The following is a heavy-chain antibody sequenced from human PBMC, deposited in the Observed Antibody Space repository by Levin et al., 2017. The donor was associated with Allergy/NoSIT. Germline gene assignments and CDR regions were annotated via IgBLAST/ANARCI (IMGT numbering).Heavy chain of an antibody. CDR1: GFTFSSHS. D-gene: IGHD3-16*01. CDR3: AREWGESFDY. CDR2: IGGTSTSI. Sequence: PGGSLRLSCAASGFTFSSHSVNWVRQAPGKGLEWVSSIGGTSTSIYYADSVKGRFTISRDNAKNSLYLQMNSLRAEDTAVYYCAREWGESFDYWGQGTLVTVSS. J-gene: IGHJ4*02. V-gene: IGHV3-21*01.